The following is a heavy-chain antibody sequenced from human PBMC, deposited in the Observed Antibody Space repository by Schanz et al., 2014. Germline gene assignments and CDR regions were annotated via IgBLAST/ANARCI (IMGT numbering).Heavy chain of an antibody. D-gene: IGHD4-17*01. J-gene: IGHJ3*02. V-gene: IGHV3-7*04. CDR1: GFTFSNYW. CDR3: ARKMKLGVYGGKGHDSLDI. Sequence: EVQLVESGGGLVQPGGSLRLSCVASGFTFSNYWMTWVRQAPGKGLERVANIKQDESEKYYADSVKGRFTISRDNAKNTLYLQMNTLRAEDTAVYYCARKMKLGVYGGKGHDSLDIWGQGTMVTVSS. CDR2: IKQDESEK.